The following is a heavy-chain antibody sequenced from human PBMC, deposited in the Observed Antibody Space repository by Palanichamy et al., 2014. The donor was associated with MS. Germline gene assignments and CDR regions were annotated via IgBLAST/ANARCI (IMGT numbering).Heavy chain of an antibody. V-gene: IGHV4-59*01. Sequence: QVQLQESGPGLARPSETLSLTCTVSGDSFSFYYWSWVRQSPGRGLEWIGYVYNSGSTNYNPSLKSRVTISVDTSKNQFSLKLRTVTAADTAVYYCAKGGSTGSWNYHGMDVWGQGTTVTISS. CDR3: AKGGSTGSWNYHGMDV. J-gene: IGHJ6*02. CDR2: VYNSGST. D-gene: IGHD1-1*01. CDR1: GDSFSFYY.